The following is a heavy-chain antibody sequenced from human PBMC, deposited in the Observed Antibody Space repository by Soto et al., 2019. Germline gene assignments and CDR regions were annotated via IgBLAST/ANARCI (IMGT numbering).Heavy chain of an antibody. V-gene: IGHV3-30*18. D-gene: IGHD5-12*01. Sequence: QVQLVKSGGGVVQPGRSLRLSCAASGFTFSSFGMHWVRQAPGKGLEWVAVASYDGSYKYYADSVKGRFTISRDNSKNTLYLQMNSLRAEDTAVYYCAKERSVVATTPDFDYWGQGTLVTVSS. J-gene: IGHJ4*02. CDR1: GFTFSSFG. CDR3: AKERSVVATTPDFDY. CDR2: ASYDGSYK.